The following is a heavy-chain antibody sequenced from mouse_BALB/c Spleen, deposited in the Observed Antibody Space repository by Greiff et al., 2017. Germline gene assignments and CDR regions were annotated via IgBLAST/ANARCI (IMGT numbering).Heavy chain of an antibody. CDR3: ARQRNYGSGYAWFAY. J-gene: IGHJ3*01. D-gene: IGHD1-1*01. CDR2: ISSGGSYT. Sequence: EVMLVESGGDLVKPGGSLKLSCAASGFTFSSYGMSWVRQTPDKRLEWVATISSGGSYTYYPDSVKGRFTISRDNAKNTLYLQMSSLKSEDTAMYYCARQRNYGSGYAWFAYWGQGTLVTVSA. CDR1: GFTFSSYG. V-gene: IGHV5-6*01.